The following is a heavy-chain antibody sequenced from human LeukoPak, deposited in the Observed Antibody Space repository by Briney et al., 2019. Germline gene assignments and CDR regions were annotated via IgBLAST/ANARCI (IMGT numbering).Heavy chain of an antibody. D-gene: IGHD1-26*01. CDR3: AKDQWYYSGSYYDY. CDR2: IRYDGSNK. V-gene: IGHV3-30*02. Sequence: HPGGSLRLSCAASGFTFSSYGMHWVRQAPGKGLEWVAFIRYDGSNKYYADSVKGRFTISRDNSKNTLYLHMNSLRAEDTAVYYCAKDQWYYSGSYYDYWGQGTLVTVSS. CDR1: GFTFSSYG. J-gene: IGHJ4*02.